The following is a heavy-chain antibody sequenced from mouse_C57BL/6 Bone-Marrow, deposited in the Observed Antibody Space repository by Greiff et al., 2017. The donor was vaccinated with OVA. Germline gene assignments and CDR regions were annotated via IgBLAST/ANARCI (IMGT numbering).Heavy chain of an antibody. D-gene: IGHD4-1*01. V-gene: IGHV1-81*01. CDR1: GYTFTSYG. CDR2: IYPRSGNT. J-gene: IGHJ1*03. CDR3: ARWRNWDWYFYV. Sequence: QVQLQQPGAELARPGASVKLSCKASGYTFTSYGISWVKQRTGQGLEWIGEIYPRSGNTYYNEKFKGKATLTADKSSSTAYMELRSLTSEDSAVYFCARWRNWDWYFYVWGTGTTVTVSS.